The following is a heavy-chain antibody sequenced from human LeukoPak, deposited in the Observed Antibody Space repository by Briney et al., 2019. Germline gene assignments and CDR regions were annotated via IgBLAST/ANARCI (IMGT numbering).Heavy chain of an antibody. Sequence: RGSLRLSCAASGFTFSSYWMHWVRQTPGKGLVWLSRIIGDGSSTNYAESVKGRFTISRDNAKNTVYLQMNSLRDEDTAVYYCLRGGGSGSYGYFQHWGQGTLVTVSS. D-gene: IGHD3-10*01. V-gene: IGHV3-74*01. CDR2: IIGDGSST. J-gene: IGHJ1*01. CDR3: LRGGGSGSYGYFQH. CDR1: GFTFSSYW.